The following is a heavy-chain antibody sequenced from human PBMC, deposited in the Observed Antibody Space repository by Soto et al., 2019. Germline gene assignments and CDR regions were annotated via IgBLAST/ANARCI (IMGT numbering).Heavy chain of an antibody. J-gene: IGHJ4*02. V-gene: IGHV4-39*01. CDR2: IKYSGHT. D-gene: IGHD2-2*01. Sequence: QLQLQESGPGLVKPSETLALTCTVSGGSISSISYYWGWIRQPPGKGLAWIGSIKYSGHTFYNPSLKSRVTMSVDTSKNEFSLRLSSVTAAETAVYYCARVDIAVVASTTFDYWGQGTLVTVSS. CDR3: ARVDIAVVASTTFDY. CDR1: GGSISSISYY.